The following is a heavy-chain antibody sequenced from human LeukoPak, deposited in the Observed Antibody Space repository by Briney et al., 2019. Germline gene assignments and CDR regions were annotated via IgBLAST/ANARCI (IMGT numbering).Heavy chain of an antibody. CDR1: GYSFTSYW. CDR3: ARPATAMVPYYFDY. Sequence: GESLQISCQGSGYSFTSYWIGWVRQLPGKGLEWMGIIYPGDSDTRYSPSFQGQVTISADKSISTAYLQWSSLKASDTAMYYCARPATAMVPYYFDYWGQGTLVTVSS. V-gene: IGHV5-51*01. J-gene: IGHJ4*02. CDR2: IYPGDSDT. D-gene: IGHD5-18*01.